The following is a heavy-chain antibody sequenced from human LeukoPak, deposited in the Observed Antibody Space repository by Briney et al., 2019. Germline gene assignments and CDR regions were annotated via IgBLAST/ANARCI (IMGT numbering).Heavy chain of an antibody. CDR2: INPNSGGT. CDR1: GYTFTGYY. V-gene: IGHV1-2*02. CDR3: ARERGNDFWSGRVQTMDV. J-gene: IGHJ6*03. D-gene: IGHD3-3*01. Sequence: ASVKVSCKASGYTFTGYYMHWVRQAPGQGLEWMGWINPNSGGTNYAQKFQGRVTMTRDTSISTAYMELSSLRSEDTAVYYCARERGNDFWSGRVQTMDVWGKGTTVTVSS.